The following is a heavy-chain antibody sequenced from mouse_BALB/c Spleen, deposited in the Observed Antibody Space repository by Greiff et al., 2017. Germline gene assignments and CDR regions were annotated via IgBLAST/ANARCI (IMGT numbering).Heavy chain of an antibody. D-gene: IGHD1-1*01. CDR2: INPGSGGT. Sequence: VKLQESGAELVRPGTSVKVSCKASGYAFTNYLIEWVKQRPGQGLEWIGVINPGSGGTNYNEKFKGKATLTADKSSSTAYMQLSSLTSDDSAVYFCARDPHYYGSSYVDYWGQGTLVTVSA. V-gene: IGHV1-54*01. CDR3: ARDPHYYGSSYVDY. CDR1: GYAFTNYL. J-gene: IGHJ3*01.